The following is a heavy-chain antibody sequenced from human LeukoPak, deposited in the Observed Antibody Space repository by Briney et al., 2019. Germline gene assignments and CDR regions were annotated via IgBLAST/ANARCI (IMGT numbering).Heavy chain of an antibody. CDR3: ARHGAFEWIQLWFREFWDI. J-gene: IGHJ3*02. Sequence: SETLSLTCTVSGGSISSSSYYWGWIRQPPGKGLEWIGSIYYSGSTYYNPSLKSRVTISVDTSKNQFSLKLSFVTAADTAVYYCARHGAFEWIQLWFREFWDIWGQGTMVTVSS. CDR2: IYYSGST. V-gene: IGHV4-39*01. D-gene: IGHD5-18*01. CDR1: GGSISSSSYY.